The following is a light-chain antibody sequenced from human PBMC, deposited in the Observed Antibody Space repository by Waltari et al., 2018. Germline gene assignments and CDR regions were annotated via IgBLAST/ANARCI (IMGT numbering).Light chain of an antibody. CDR3: AAWDDSLNGWV. Sequence: SVLTHPPSAPGTPGQRLTIPFSGSSSHTGSNTVYSYQQLTGTAPKLLIYSNNQRPSGVPDRFSGSKSGNSASLAISGLQAEDEADYYCAAWDDSLNGWVFGGGTKLTVL. CDR1: SSHTGSNT. J-gene: IGLJ3*02. CDR2: SNN. V-gene: IGLV1-44*01.